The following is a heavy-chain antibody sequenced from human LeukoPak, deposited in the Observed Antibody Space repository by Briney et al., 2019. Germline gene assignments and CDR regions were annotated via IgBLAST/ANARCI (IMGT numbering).Heavy chain of an antibody. D-gene: IGHD3-10*01. CDR1: GFYFSSSS. CDR2: IRPADSDT. CDR3: ARQGGSGLFDF. Sequence: GESLKISCKGSGFYFSSSSIGWVRQLPGKGLEWMTIIRPADSDTRYSSSFRGQVTISADKSISTAYLQWSSLKASDTAMYYCARQGGSGLFDFWGQGTLVTVSS. J-gene: IGHJ4*02. V-gene: IGHV5-51*01.